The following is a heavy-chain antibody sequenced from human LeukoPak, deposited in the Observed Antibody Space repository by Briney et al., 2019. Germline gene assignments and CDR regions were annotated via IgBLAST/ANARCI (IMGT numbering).Heavy chain of an antibody. CDR1: GYTFTSYG. J-gene: IGHJ2*01. V-gene: IGHV1-18*01. D-gene: IGHD6-19*01. CDR2: ISAYNGNT. CDR3: AASSGRLRYWYFDL. Sequence: ASVKVSCKASGYTFTSYGISWVRQAPGQGLEWMGWISAYNGNTNYAQKLQGRVTMTTDTSTSAAYMELRSLRSDDTAVYYCAASSGRLRYWYFDLWGRGTLVTVSS.